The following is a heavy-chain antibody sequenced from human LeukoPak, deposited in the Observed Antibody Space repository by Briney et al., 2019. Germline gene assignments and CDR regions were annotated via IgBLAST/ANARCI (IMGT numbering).Heavy chain of an antibody. Sequence: GASVKVSCKASGYTFTSYGINWVRQATGQGLEWMGWMNPDSGNTGYAQKFQGRVTMTRNTSISTAYMELSSLRSGDTAVYYCARLYIPGLLPQYYYYGMDVWGQGTTVTVSS. J-gene: IGHJ6*02. V-gene: IGHV1-8*02. CDR2: MNPDSGNT. CDR1: GYTFTSYG. CDR3: ARLYIPGLLPQYYYYGMDV. D-gene: IGHD3-9*01.